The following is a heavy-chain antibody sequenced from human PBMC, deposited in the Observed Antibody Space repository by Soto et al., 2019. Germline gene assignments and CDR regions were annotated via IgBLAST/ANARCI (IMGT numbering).Heavy chain of an antibody. D-gene: IGHD1-26*01. CDR2: IIPMFGTP. J-gene: IGHJ4*01. CDR3: ARGRDQPPVGLYFDS. CDR1: GGAFDNSI. V-gene: IGHV1-69*01. Sequence: QVQLVQSGAEVKKPGSSVKVSCTASGGAFDNSIFYWVRQAPGQGLEWMGGIIPMFGTPKYAQTFQDRITISADVSTGTAYMELTSLRVDDTAIYYCARGRDQPPVGLYFDSCCDGTRVTVSS.